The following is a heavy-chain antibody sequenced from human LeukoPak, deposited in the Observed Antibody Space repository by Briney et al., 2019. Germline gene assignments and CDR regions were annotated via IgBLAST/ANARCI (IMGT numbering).Heavy chain of an antibody. V-gene: IGHV3-7*01. D-gene: IGHD3-10*01. Sequence: GGSLRLSCAASGFTFSSYWMSWVRQAPGKGLERVANIKQDGSEKYYVDSVKGRFTISRDNAKNSLYLQMNSLRAEDTAVYYCARARVRYAFDIWGQGTMVTVSS. CDR2: IKQDGSEK. CDR1: GFTFSSYW. CDR3: ARARVRYAFDI. J-gene: IGHJ3*02.